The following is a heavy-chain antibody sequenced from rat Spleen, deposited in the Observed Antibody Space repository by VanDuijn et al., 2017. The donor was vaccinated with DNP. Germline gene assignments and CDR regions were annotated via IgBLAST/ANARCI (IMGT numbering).Heavy chain of an antibody. D-gene: IGHD1-10*01. CDR3: ARRQQLFYFDH. V-gene: IGHV5-22*01. CDR1: GFTFSDYN. J-gene: IGHJ2*01. CDR2: ISYDGGIT. Sequence: EVQLVESGGGLVQPGRSLKLSCAASGFTFSDYNMAWVRQAPTKGLEWVAYISYDGGITNYGDSVKGRFTISRDNAKSTLYLQMNGLRSEDMATYYCARRQQLFYFDHWGQGVMVTVSS.